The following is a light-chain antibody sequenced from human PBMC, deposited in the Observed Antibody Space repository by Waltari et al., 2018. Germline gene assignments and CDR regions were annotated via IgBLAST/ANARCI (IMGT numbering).Light chain of an antibody. J-gene: IGKJ1*01. CDR1: QDISNW. CDR3: QQASGLPWT. CDR2: TVS. Sequence: DIQMTQSPSSVSASFGDRVTTTCRASQDISNWLAWYQQKSGKAPKLLIHTVSTLQIGVPPRFSGSGSGTDFTLTISSLQPEDFATYFCQQASGLPWTFGQGTKVEIK. V-gene: IGKV1-12*01.